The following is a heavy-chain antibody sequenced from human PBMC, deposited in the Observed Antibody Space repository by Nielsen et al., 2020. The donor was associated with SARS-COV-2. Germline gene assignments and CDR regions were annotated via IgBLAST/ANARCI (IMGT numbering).Heavy chain of an antibody. D-gene: IGHD4-17*01. V-gene: IGHV5-51*01. J-gene: IGHJ3*02. CDR1: GYSFTSYW. CDR3: ARQATVTTRHDAFDI. CDR2: IYPGDSDT. Sequence: GESLKISCKGSGYSFTSYWIGWVRQMPGKGLEWMGIIYPGDSDTRYSPSFQGQVTISADKSITTAYLQWSSLKASDTAMYYCARQATVTTRHDAFDIWGQGTMVTVSS.